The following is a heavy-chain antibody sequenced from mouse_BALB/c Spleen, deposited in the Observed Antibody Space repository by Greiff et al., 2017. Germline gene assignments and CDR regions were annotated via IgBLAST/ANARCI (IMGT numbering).Heavy chain of an antibody. CDR1: GFSLTSYG. CDR3: ARKDGSSYLYAMDY. J-gene: IGHJ4*01. V-gene: IGHV2-2*02. Sequence: VQLQESGPGLVQPSQSLSITCTVSGFSLTSYGVHWVRQSPGKGLEWLGVIWSGGSTDYNAAFISRLSISKDNSKSQVFFKMNSLQANDTAIYYCARKDGSSYLYAMDYWGQGTSVTVSS. CDR2: IWSGGST. D-gene: IGHD1-1*01.